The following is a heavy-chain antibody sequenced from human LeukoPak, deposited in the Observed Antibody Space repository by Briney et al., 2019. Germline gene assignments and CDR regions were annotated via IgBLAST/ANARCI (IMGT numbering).Heavy chain of an antibody. CDR3: AKIMALYCSGGSCNEIDY. CDR1: AFTFSSYA. J-gene: IGHJ4*02. V-gene: IGHV3-23*01. D-gene: IGHD2-15*01. CDR2: ISHSAYTT. Sequence: GGSLRLSCAASAFTFSSYAMSWVRQAPGKGLEWVSTISHSAYTTYYADSVKGRFTISRDSSKNTLYLQMNSLRADDTAVYYCAKIMALYCSGGSCNEIDYWGQGTLVTVSS.